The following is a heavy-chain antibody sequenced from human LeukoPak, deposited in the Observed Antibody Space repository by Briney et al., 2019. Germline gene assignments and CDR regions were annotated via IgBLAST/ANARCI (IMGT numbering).Heavy chain of an antibody. CDR2: INHSGST. CDR3: ASRTLGAFDI. CDR1: GGSFSGYY. V-gene: IGHV4-34*01. Sequence: SETLSLTCAVYGGSFSGYYWSWIRQPPGKGLEWIGEINHSGSTNYNPSLKSRVTISVDTSKNQFSLKLSSVTAADTAVYYCASRTLGAFDIWGQGTMVTVSS. D-gene: IGHD7-27*01. J-gene: IGHJ3*02.